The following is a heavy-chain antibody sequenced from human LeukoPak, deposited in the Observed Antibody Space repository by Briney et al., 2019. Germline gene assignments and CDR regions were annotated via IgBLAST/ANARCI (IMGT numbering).Heavy chain of an antibody. CDR2: ISWDGGST. J-gene: IGHJ4*02. V-gene: IGHV3-43*01. D-gene: IGHD6-6*01. CDR1: GFTFDDYT. Sequence: GGSLRLSCAASGFTFDDYTMHWVRQAPGKGLEWVSLISWDGGSTYYADSVKGRFTISRDNSKNSLYLQMNSLRAEDTAVYYCARLRFSIAARPIDYWGQGTLVTVSS. CDR3: ARLRFSIAARPIDY.